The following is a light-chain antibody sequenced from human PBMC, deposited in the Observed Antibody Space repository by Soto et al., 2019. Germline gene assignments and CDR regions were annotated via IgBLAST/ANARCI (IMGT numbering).Light chain of an antibody. CDR1: QSVRSNY. V-gene: IGKV3-20*01. CDR3: QQYGSSPST. Sequence: EIVLTQSPGTLSLSPGEGATLSCRASQSVRSNYLAWYQQKPGQAPRLLIYGASSRATGSPDRFSGSGSGTDFTLTISSLEPEDFAVYFCQQYGSSPSTFGQGAKVEIK. CDR2: GAS. J-gene: IGKJ1*01.